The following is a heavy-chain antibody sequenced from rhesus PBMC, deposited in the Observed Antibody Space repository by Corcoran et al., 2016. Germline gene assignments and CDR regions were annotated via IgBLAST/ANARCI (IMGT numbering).Heavy chain of an antibody. V-gene: IGHV4-76*01. Sequence: QVQLQESGPGLVKPSETLSLTCAVSGGSISGGYDWSWVRQPPGKGREWIGYIYGSSGSTNYNPSLKNRVTSSKDTSKNQFSLKLSSVTAADTAIYYCATHSGSPYCGLDSWGQGVVVTVSS. CDR3: ATHSGSPYCGLDS. J-gene: IGHJ6*01. CDR1: GGSISGGYD. D-gene: IGHD6-25*01. CDR2: IYGSSGST.